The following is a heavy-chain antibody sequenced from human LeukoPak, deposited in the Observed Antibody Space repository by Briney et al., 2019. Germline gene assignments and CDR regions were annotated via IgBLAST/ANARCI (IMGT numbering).Heavy chain of an antibody. CDR1: GVTFSNYW. CDR2: IKEDGSDK. J-gene: IGHJ4*02. Sequence: PGVSLRLSCAASGVTFSNYWMSWVRQAPGKGLEWVASIKEDGSDKYYVDSVKGRFTISRDNAKNSLYLQMDSLRADDTAVYYCARDTYRFDDYWGQGTLVTVSS. V-gene: IGHV3-7*01. CDR3: ARDTYRFDDY.